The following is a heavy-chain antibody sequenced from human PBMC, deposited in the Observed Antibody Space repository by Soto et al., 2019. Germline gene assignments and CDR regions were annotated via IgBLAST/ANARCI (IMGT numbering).Heavy chain of an antibody. CDR1: GFTFSDYG. CDR3: ARDNSVGGPDY. J-gene: IGHJ4*02. D-gene: IGHD1-20*01. V-gene: IGHV3-33*01. Sequence: QVQLMESGGGVVQPGRSLRLSCTASGFTFSDYGMHWVRQAPGKGLEWVSFIGGSTEHYAGSVKGRFTSSRDISKNTLYLQMNSLRVEDTAVYYCARDNSVGGPDYWGQGTLVTVSS. CDR2: IGGSTE.